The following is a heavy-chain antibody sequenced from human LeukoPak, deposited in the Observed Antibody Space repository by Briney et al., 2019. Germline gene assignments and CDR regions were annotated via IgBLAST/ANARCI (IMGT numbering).Heavy chain of an antibody. V-gene: IGHV3-53*01. CDR1: EFSVSYSY. CDR3: ARDQIIVTVYPRWGSRYYYYGMDL. CDR2: FCSVDTT. Sequence: GGSLRLSCAASEFSVSYSYMSWVRQAPGKGLEWVSRFCSVDTTYYAEYVKGRFTISRDKSKITLYLQMHSVRAEDTAVYYCARDQIIVTVYPRWGSRYYYYGMDLWGQGTTVTVSS. J-gene: IGHJ6*02. D-gene: IGHD3-16*01.